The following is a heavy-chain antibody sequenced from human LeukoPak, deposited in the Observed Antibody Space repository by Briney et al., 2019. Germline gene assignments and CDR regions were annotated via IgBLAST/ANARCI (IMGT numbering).Heavy chain of an antibody. J-gene: IGHJ4*02. CDR2: IIPIFGTA. Sequence: SVKVSCKASGGTFSSYAISWARQAPGQGLEWMGGIIPIFGTANYAQKFQGRVTITADESTSTAYMELSSLRSEDTAVYYCARDRFIYYDSSGYVFDYWGQGTLVTVSS. D-gene: IGHD3-22*01. V-gene: IGHV1-69*13. CDR3: ARDRFIYYDSSGYVFDY. CDR1: GGTFSSYA.